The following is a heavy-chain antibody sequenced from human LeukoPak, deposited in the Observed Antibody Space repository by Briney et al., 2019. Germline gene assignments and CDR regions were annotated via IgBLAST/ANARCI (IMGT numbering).Heavy chain of an antibody. CDR3: ARQGFDSGFDY. D-gene: IGHD2-21*01. V-gene: IGHV3-66*04. Sequence: GESLRLSCAASGFSFSTYYMSWVRQAPGKGLEWISVLFSGGDTYYADSVKDRFGVSRDRSSETLFLQMNSLRVDDTGVYYCARQGFDSGFDYWGHGTTVTVSS. CDR1: GFSFSTYY. J-gene: IGHJ4*01. CDR2: LFSGGDT.